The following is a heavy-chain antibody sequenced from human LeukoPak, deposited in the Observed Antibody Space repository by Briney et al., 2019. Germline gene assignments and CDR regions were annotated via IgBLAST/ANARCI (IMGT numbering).Heavy chain of an antibody. D-gene: IGHD3-16*01. CDR1: GYTFTGYY. CDR2: INHTSGGT. Sequence: ASVTVSCKASGYTFTGYYMHWVRQAPGQGLEWMGWINHTSGGTNYPSQIQGRVTMTRDTSIITAYMELSRLRSDDTAVYYCARDLEFCRTGIRPHGETYDWGQETLVTVAS. J-gene: IGHJ4*02. CDR3: ARDLEFCRTGIRPHGETYD. V-gene: IGHV1-2*02.